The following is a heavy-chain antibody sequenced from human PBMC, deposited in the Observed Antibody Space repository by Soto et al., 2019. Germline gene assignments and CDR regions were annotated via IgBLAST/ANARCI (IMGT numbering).Heavy chain of an antibody. CDR1: GYTFTSYG. CDR3: XXDRGAYGMDV. J-gene: IGHJ6*02. Sequence: QVQLVQSGAEVKKPGASVKVSCKASGYTFTSYGISWVRQAPGQGLEWMGWISAYNGNTNYAQKLQGRVTMTTDTSTSTAYMXLXXLRSDDTAVYYCXXDRGAYGMDVWGQGTTVTVSS. CDR2: ISAYNGNT. V-gene: IGHV1-18*01.